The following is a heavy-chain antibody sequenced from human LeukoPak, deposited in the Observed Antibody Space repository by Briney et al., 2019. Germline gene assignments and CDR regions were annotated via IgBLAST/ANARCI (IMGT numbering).Heavy chain of an antibody. CDR3: ARRGFGELFPSFDY. J-gene: IGHJ4*02. V-gene: IGHV4-31*03. Sequence: SETLSLTCTVSGGSISSGGYYWSWIRQHPGKGLEWIGYIYYSGSTYYNPSLKSRVTISVDTSKNQFSLKLSSVTAADTAVYYCARRGFGELFPSFDYWGQGTLVTVSS. CDR2: IYYSGST. CDR1: GGSISSGGYY. D-gene: IGHD3-10*01.